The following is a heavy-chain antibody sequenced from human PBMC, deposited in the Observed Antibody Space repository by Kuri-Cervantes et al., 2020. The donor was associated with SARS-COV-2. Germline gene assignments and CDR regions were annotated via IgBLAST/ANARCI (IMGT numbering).Heavy chain of an antibody. CDR2: ISYDGSDK. CDR3: ARLEVGLRGGYGMDV. V-gene: IGHV3-30*03. CDR1: GFSFRRYG. J-gene: IGHJ6*02. Sequence: GESLKISCATSGFSFRRYGMHWVRQAPGKGLEWVAVISYDGSDKFYAGSVKGRFTISRDNSRDTLFLQMNNLRPEDTAVYYCARLEVGLRGGYGMDVWGQGTTVTVSS. D-gene: IGHD3/OR15-3a*01.